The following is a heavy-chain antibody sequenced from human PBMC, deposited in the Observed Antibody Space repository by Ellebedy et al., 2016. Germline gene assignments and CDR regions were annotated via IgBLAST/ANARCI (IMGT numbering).Heavy chain of an antibody. CDR1: GYTFNKFG. CDR3: ARDKTASSGWRIDY. D-gene: IGHD6-19*01. V-gene: IGHV1-18*01. CDR2: TTAYSAAT. Sequence: ASVKVSCKASGYTFNKFGICWVRQAPGQGLEWMGCTTAYSAATVYAPKLQSRLTMTTDTTTSTAYMELSGLTSDDTAVYYCARDKTASSGWRIDYWGQGTLVTVSS. J-gene: IGHJ4*02.